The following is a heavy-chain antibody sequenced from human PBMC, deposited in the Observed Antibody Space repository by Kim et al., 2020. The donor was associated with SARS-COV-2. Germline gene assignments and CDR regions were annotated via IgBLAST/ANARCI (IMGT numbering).Heavy chain of an antibody. V-gene: IGHV4-34*01. J-gene: IGHJ5*02. CDR3: ARDVVAAAGTAGRGWFDP. CDR1: GGSFSGYY. D-gene: IGHD6-13*01. CDR2: INHSGST. Sequence: SETLSLTCAVYGGSFSGYYWSWIRQPPGKGLEWIGEINHSGSTNYNPSLTSRVTISVDTSKNQFSLKLSPVTAADTAVYYCARDVVAAAGTAGRGWFDP.